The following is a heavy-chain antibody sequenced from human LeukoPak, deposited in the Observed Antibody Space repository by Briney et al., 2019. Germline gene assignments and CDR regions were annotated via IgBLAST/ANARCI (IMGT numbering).Heavy chain of an antibody. CDR1: GFLLSTSGVG. CDR3: ARTYYDILTGYSGFDY. D-gene: IGHD3-9*01. J-gene: IGHJ4*02. CDR2: IYWDDDK. V-gene: IGHV2-5*02. Sequence: GSGPTLFNPTQTLTLTCTFSGFLLSTSGVGVGWIRQPPGKALERLALIYWDDDKTYSTSLKSRLTITKDTSKNQVVLTMTNMDPVDTATYYRARTYYDILTGYSGFDYWGQGTLVTVSS.